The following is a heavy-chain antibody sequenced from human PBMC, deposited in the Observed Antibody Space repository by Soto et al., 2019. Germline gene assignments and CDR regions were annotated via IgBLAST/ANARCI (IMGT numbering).Heavy chain of an antibody. V-gene: IGHV3-23*01. Sequence: GGSLRLSCAASGFTFKSYAMSWVRQAPGKGLEWVSTISGSGGSTKYADSVKGRFTISRDNSENTLYLQMNSLRAEDTAVYYCAKVLWFAELGLVNWGQGTLVTVSS. D-gene: IGHD3-10*01. J-gene: IGHJ4*01. CDR2: ISGSGGST. CDR3: AKVLWFAELGLVN. CDR1: GFTFKSYA.